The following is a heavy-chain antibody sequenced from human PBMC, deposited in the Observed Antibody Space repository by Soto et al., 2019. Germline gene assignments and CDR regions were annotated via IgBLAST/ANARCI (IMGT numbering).Heavy chain of an antibody. V-gene: IGHV1-2*02. D-gene: IGHD5-18*01. J-gene: IGHJ5*02. CDR3: ARETGYSYGRNWFDP. CDR1: GGTFSSYA. CDR2: INPNSGGT. Sequence: GASVQVSCKASGGTFSSYAISWVRPAPVQVLEWMGWINPNSGGTNYAQKFQGRVTMTRDTSISTAYMELSRLRSDDAAVYYCARETGYSYGRNWFDPWGQGTLVTVSS.